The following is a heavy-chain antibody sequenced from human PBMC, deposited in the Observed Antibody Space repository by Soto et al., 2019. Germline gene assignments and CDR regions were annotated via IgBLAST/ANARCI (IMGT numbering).Heavy chain of an antibody. V-gene: IGHV4-59*01. Sequence: SETLSLTCPVSGGSMIGYYWNWMRQPPGKGLQWIGYTYYSGSTTYNPSLKSRVTISVDSSKNQFSLKLDYVTHADTAVYYCARVRGTAGKRYFDYWGPGTLVTVSS. CDR2: TYYSGST. D-gene: IGHD6-13*01. J-gene: IGHJ4*02. CDR1: GGSMIGYY. CDR3: ARVRGTAGKRYFDY.